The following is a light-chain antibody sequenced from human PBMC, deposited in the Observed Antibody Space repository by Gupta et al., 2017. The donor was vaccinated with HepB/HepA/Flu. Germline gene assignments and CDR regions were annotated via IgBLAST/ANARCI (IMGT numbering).Light chain of an antibody. Sequence: DIVMTQSPDSLAVSLGARATINCKSSQSGLYSSNNKNYLAWYQQKPGQPPKLLIYWASARESGVPDRFSGRGSGTDFTLTISSLQAEDVAVYYCQQDDSTPPTFGQGTKVEIK. J-gene: IGKJ1*01. V-gene: IGKV4-1*01. CDR2: WAS. CDR1: QSGLYSSNNKNY. CDR3: QQDDSTPPT.